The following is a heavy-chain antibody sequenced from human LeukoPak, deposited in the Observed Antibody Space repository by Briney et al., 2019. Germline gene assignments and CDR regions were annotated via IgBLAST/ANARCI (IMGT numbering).Heavy chain of an antibody. CDR2: FSWDGGNI. CDR3: AELGITMIGGV. Sequence: GGSLRLSCAASGVTFDDYAMHWVRQAPGKGLEWVSLFSWDGGNIYYADSVKGRFTISRDNNKNSLYLQMNSLRAEDTAVYYCAELGITMIGGVWGKGTTVTISS. V-gene: IGHV3-43D*03. D-gene: IGHD3-10*02. J-gene: IGHJ6*04. CDR1: GVTFDDYA.